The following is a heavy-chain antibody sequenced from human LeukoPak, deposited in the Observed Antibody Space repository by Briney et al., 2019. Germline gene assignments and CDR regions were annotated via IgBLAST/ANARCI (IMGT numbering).Heavy chain of an antibody. D-gene: IGHD6-13*01. J-gene: IGHJ4*02. CDR1: GFTFDDYA. Sequence: PGRSLRLSCAASGFTFDDYAMHWVRQAPGKGLEWVSGISWNSGSIGYADSVKGRFTISRDNAKNSLYLQMNSLRAEDTAVYCCARGAAASYLFDYWGQGTLVTVSS. CDR2: ISWNSGSI. V-gene: IGHV3-9*01. CDR3: ARGAAASYLFDY.